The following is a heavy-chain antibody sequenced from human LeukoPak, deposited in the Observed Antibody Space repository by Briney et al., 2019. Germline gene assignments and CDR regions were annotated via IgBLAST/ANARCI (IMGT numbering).Heavy chain of an antibody. Sequence: GGSLRLSCAASGFTFSNYGLSWVRQAPGKGLEWVANIQQDGSEIFYVDSVRGRFTISRDNAKNSLYLQMNTLRAEDTAVYYCARPSFVTGSYYPLWGQGTLVAVSS. CDR1: GFTFSNYG. V-gene: IGHV3-7*01. CDR2: IQQDGSEI. J-gene: IGHJ4*02. CDR3: ARPSFVTGSYYPL. D-gene: IGHD1-26*01.